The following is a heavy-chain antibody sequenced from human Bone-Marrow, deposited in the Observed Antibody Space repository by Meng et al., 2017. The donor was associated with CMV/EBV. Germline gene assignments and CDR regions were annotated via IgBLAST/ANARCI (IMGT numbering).Heavy chain of an antibody. CDR3: ARDLPVYYYYYGMDV. V-gene: IGHV3-21*01. CDR2: ISSSSSYI. J-gene: IGHJ6*02. Sequence: GECLKISCAASGFTYSSYWMHWVRQAPGKGLEWVSSISSSSSYIYYADSVKGRFTISRDNAKNSLYLQMNSLRAEDTAVYYCARDLPVYYYYYGMDVWGQGTTVTVSS. CDR1: GFTYSSYW. D-gene: IGHD4-17*01.